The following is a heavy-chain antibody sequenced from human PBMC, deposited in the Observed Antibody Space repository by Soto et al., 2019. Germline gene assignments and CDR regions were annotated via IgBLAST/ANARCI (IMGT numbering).Heavy chain of an antibody. Sequence: PGGSLRLSCAASGFTFSSYAMRWVRQAPGKGLEWVSAISGSGGSTYYADSVKGRFTISRDNSKNSLYLQMNSLRAEDTAVYYCARDQPGYSYGYGLGYWGQGTLVTVSS. CDR1: GFTFSSYA. D-gene: IGHD5-18*01. CDR2: ISGSGGST. CDR3: ARDQPGYSYGYGLGY. J-gene: IGHJ4*02. V-gene: IGHV3-23*01.